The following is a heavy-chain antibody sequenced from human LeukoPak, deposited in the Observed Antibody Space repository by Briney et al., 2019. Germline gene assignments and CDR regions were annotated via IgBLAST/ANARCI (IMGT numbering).Heavy chain of an antibody. CDR2: IYSGGIT. CDR1: GFTVSSNY. Sequence: GSLRLSCSVSGFTVSSNYMSWVRQAPGNGLEWVSVIYSGGITYYADSVKGRFTISRDNSKNTLYLQMNSLRAEDTAVYYCARVRSGNYFDYWGQGTLVTVSS. CDR3: ARVRSGNYFDY. D-gene: IGHD1-26*01. V-gene: IGHV3-66*02. J-gene: IGHJ4*02.